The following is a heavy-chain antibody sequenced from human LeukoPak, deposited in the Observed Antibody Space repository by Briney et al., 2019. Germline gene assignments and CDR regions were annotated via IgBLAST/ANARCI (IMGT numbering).Heavy chain of an antibody. V-gene: IGHV3-23*01. J-gene: IGHJ4*02. D-gene: IGHD6-19*01. CDR3: AKGSTSSGWYT. Sequence: LTGGSLRLSCAASGFTFSSYAMRWVRQAPGKGLEWVSAISSSGGSTYYADSVKGRFTISRNNSKNTLYLQMNSLRAEDTAVYYCAKGSTSSGWYTWGQGTLVTVSS. CDR1: GFTFSSYA. CDR2: ISSSGGST.